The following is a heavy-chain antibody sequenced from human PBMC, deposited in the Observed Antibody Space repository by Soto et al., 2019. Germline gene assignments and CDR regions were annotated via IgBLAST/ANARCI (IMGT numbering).Heavy chain of an antibody. V-gene: IGHV1-69*06. CDR2: IIPIFGTA. D-gene: IGHD3-22*01. CDR3: ARVWRQYYYDSSGYYQMAY. Sequence: SVKVSCKASGGTFSSYAISWVRQAPGQGLEWMGGIIPIFGTANYAQKFQGRVTITADKSTSTAYMELSSLRSEDTAVYYCARVWRQYYYDSSGYYQMAYWGQ. J-gene: IGHJ4*01. CDR1: GGTFSSYA.